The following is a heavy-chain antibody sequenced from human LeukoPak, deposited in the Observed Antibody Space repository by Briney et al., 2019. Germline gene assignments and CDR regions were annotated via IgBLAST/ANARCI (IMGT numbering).Heavy chain of an antibody. CDR2: IYHSGST. V-gene: IGHV4-30-2*01. J-gene: IGHJ4*02. D-gene: IGHD1-26*01. Sequence: PSETLSLTCTVSGGSISSGGYYWSWIRQPPGKGLEWIGYIYHSGSTYYNPSLKGRVTISVDRSKNQFSLKLSSVTAADTAVYYCARLPYSGSYYAVDYWGQGTLVTVSS. CDR3: ARLPYSGSYYAVDY. CDR1: GGSISSGGYY.